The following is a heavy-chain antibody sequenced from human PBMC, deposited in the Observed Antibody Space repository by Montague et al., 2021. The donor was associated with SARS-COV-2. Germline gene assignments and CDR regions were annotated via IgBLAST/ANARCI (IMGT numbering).Heavy chain of an antibody. CDR2: IYYRGNP. D-gene: IGHD5-24*01. Sequence: SETLSLTCTVSGGSISSYNWSWIRQPPGKGLECIGYIYYRGNPNYNPSLRSRVTISVDASKSQFSLKLSSVTAADTAVYYCAGLQGDGSLYGMDVWGQGTTVTVSS. CDR1: GGSISSYN. J-gene: IGHJ6*02. CDR3: AGLQGDGSLYGMDV. V-gene: IGHV4-59*01.